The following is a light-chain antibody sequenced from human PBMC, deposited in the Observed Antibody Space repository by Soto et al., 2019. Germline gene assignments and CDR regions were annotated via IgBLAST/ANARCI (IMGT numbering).Light chain of an antibody. CDR3: QQYNNWPPLT. CDR2: GAS. Sequence: EIVMTQSPATLSVSPGERATLSCRASQSVSSNLAWYQHKPGQAPRLLIYGASTRATGIPVRFSGSGSGTEFTLTISSLQSEDFAVYYCQQYNNWPPLTFGGGTKVEIK. CDR1: QSVSSN. V-gene: IGKV3-15*01. J-gene: IGKJ4*01.